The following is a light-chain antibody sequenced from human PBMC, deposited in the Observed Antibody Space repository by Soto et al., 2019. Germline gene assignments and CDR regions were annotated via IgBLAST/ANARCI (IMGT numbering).Light chain of an antibody. V-gene: IGLV2-23*01. CDR1: SSDIGTYNL. Sequence: QSVLTQPASVSGSPGQSITISCTGTSSDIGTYNLVSWYQHYPGKAPKLMIYEGIKRPSGVSNRFSGSKSGNTAFLTISGLQAEDEADYYRCSYAGSGTDNYVFGGGTKVTVL. CDR2: EGI. J-gene: IGLJ1*01. CDR3: CSYAGSGTDNYV.